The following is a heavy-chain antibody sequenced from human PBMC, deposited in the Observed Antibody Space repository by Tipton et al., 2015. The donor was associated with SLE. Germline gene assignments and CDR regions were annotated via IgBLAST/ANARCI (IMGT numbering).Heavy chain of an antibody. V-gene: IGHV4-31*03. D-gene: IGHD3-10*01. CDR3: ARLSGSGSYYFSDY. CDR1: GGSISSGGYY. J-gene: IGHJ4*02. Sequence: LRLSCTVSGGSISSGGYYWSWIRQHPGKGLEWIGYIYYSGSTYYNPSLKSRVTISVDTSKNQFSLKLSSVTAADTAMYYCARLSGSGSYYFSDYWGQGTLVTVSS. CDR2: IYYSGST.